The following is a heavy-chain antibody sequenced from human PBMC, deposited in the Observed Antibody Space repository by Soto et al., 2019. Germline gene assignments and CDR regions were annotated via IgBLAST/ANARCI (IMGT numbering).Heavy chain of an antibody. V-gene: IGHV3-21*01. J-gene: IGHJ5*02. CDR2: ISSSSSYI. Sequence: PGGSLRLSCAASGFTFSSYSMNWVRQAPGKGLEWVSSISSSSSYIYYADSVKGRFTISRDNAKNSLYLQMNSLRAEDTAVYYCARDSSRGSGWYLNWFDPWGQGTLVTVSS. CDR1: GFTFSSYS. CDR3: ARDSSRGSGWYLNWFDP. D-gene: IGHD6-19*01.